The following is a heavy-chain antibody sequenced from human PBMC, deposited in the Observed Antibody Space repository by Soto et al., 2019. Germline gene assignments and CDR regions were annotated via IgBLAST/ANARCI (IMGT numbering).Heavy chain of an antibody. Sequence: SETPSLTCAVYGGSFSGYYWSWIRQPPGKGLEWIGEINHSGSTNYNPSLKSRVTISVDTSKNQFSLKLSSVTAADTAVYYCARGDMTTVTQSFDYWGQGTLVTVSS. CDR1: GGSFSGYY. D-gene: IGHD4-17*01. CDR2: INHSGST. J-gene: IGHJ4*02. CDR3: ARGDMTTVTQSFDY. V-gene: IGHV4-34*01.